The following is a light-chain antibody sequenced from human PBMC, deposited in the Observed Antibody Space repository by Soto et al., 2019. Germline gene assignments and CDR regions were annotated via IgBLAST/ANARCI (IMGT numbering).Light chain of an antibody. CDR1: SNDVGGYNY. CDR2: EVS. J-gene: IGLJ1*01. Sequence: QSVLTQPASVSGSPGQSITISCTGTSNDVGGYNYVSWYQQQPGKAPKLIIYEVSHRPSGISNRFSGSKSGNTASLTISGLPVEDEADYYCSSHSATSPYVFGTGTRSPS. CDR3: SSHSATSPYV. V-gene: IGLV2-14*01.